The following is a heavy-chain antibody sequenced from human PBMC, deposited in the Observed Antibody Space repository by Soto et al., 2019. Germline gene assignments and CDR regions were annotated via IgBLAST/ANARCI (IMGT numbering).Heavy chain of an antibody. J-gene: IGHJ4*02. V-gene: IGHV3-23*01. CDR1: GFTFSSYD. CDR3: AKENGYSSSWFEFDY. Sequence: EVQLLESGGGLVQPGGSLRLSCAASGFTFSSYDMHWVRQAPGKGLEWVSAISGSGGSTYYADSVKGRFTISRDNSKNTLYLQMNSLRAEDTAVYYCAKENGYSSSWFEFDYWGQGTLVTVSS. CDR2: ISGSGGST. D-gene: IGHD6-13*01.